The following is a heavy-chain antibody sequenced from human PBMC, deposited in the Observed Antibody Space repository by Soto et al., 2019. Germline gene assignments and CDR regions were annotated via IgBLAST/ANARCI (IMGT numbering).Heavy chain of an antibody. V-gene: IGHV3-30-3*01. CDR3: TRETMTIRLYFDY. D-gene: IGHD3-3*01. Sequence: PGGSLRLSCVASGFTFSSYAIHLVRPAPGKGLECLALISYDGSNEYYADSVKGRFIISRDNSKNTLYLQVNSLRAEDTAMYYCTRETMTIRLYFDYWGQGALVTVSS. CDR1: GFTFSSYA. CDR2: ISYDGSNE. J-gene: IGHJ4*02.